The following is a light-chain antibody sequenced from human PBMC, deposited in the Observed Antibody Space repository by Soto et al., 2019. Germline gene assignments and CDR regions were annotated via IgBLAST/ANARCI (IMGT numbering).Light chain of an antibody. J-gene: IGKJ1*01. V-gene: IGKV1-5*01. Sequence: DIQMTQSPSTLSASVGDRVTISCRASQSINSWLAWYQQKPGKAPKLLIYDASSLESGVPSRFSGSGFGTEFTLTISSLQPDDFATYYCQQYNSYSPWTFGRGTKVEIK. CDR3: QQYNSYSPWT. CDR2: DAS. CDR1: QSINSW.